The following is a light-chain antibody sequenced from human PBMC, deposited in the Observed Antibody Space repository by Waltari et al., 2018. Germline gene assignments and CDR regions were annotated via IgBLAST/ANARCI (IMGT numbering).Light chain of an antibody. CDR2: DDS. CDR3: QVWDSSSDHYV. V-gene: IGLV3-21*03. CDR1: NIGSKR. J-gene: IGLJ1*01. Sequence: SYVLTQPPSVSVAPGKTARITCGGNNIGSKRGHWYQQTPGQAPVLVVYDDSDRPSGIPERFSGSNSGNTATLTISRVEAGDEADYYCQVWDSSSDHYVFGTGTKVTVL.